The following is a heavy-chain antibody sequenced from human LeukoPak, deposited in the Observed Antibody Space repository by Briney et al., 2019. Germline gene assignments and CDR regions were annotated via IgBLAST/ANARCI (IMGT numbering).Heavy chain of an antibody. Sequence: SETLSLTCAVYGGSFSGYYWSWIRQPPGKGLEWIGEINHSGSTNYNPSLKSRVTISVDTSKNQFSLKLSSVTAADTAVYYCARNHEYYYDSSGWTPRDWGQGTLVTVSS. CDR3: ARNHEYYYDSSGWTPRD. CDR1: GGSFSGYY. J-gene: IGHJ4*02. CDR2: INHSGST. V-gene: IGHV4-34*01. D-gene: IGHD3-22*01.